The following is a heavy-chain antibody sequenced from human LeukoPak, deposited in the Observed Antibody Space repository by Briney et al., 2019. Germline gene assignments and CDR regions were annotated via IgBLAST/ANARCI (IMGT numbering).Heavy chain of an antibody. J-gene: IGHJ4*02. V-gene: IGHV3-21*01. D-gene: IGHD6-19*01. Sequence: GGSLRLSCAASGFIFSSYSMNWVRQAPGKGLEWVSSISSGSGSYIYYTDSVKGQFTISRDNAKNSLYLQMNTLGAEDTAVYYCARKGSGWQFDYWGQGSLVTVSS. CDR3: ARKGSGWQFDY. CDR1: GFIFSSYS. CDR2: ISSGSGSYI.